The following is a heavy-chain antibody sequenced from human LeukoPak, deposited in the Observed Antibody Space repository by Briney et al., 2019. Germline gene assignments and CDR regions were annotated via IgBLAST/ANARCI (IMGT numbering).Heavy chain of an antibody. D-gene: IGHD3-10*01. Sequence: PGGSLRLSCAASGFTFSSYGMHWVRQAPGKGLEWVAVIWYDGSNKYYADSVKGRFTISRDNSKNTLYLQMNSLRAEDTAVYYCAKDRGWFGELLDDYWGQGTLVTVSS. CDR2: IWYDGSNK. V-gene: IGHV3-33*06. J-gene: IGHJ4*02. CDR3: AKDRGWFGELLDDY. CDR1: GFTFSSYG.